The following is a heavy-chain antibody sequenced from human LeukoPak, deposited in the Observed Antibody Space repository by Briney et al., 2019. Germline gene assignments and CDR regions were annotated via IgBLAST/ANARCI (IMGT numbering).Heavy chain of an antibody. CDR3: ARDVRFLEWFGYYYYMDV. J-gene: IGHJ6*03. CDR2: INPNSGGT. Sequence: ASVKVSCKASGHTFTGYYMHWVRQAPGQGLEWMGWINPNSGGTNYAQKFQGRVTMTRDTSISTAYMELSRLRSDDTAVYYCARDVRFLEWFGYYYYMDVWGKGTTVTVSS. D-gene: IGHD3-3*01. V-gene: IGHV1-2*02. CDR1: GHTFTGYY.